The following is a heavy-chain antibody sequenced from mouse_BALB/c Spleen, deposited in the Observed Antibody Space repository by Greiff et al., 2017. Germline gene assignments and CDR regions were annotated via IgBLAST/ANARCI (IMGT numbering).Heavy chain of an antibody. CDR2: IYPSDSYT. V-gene: IGHV1-69*02. Sequence: QVHVKQPGAELVRPGASVKLSCKASGYTFTSYWINWVKQRPGQGLEWIGNIYPSDSYTNYNQKFKDKATLTVDKSSSTAYMQLSSPTSEDSAVYYCTRGDYGRAFDYWGQGTTLTVSS. D-gene: IGHD1-1*01. CDR1: GYTFTSYW. CDR3: TRGDYGRAFDY. J-gene: IGHJ2*01.